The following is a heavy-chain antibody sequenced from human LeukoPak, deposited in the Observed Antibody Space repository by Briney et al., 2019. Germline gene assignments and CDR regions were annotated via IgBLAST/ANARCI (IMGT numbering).Heavy chain of an antibody. CDR3: ARAYSRSYSHFDD. D-gene: IGHD1-26*01. V-gene: IGHV4-4*09. CDR2: IYTSGST. J-gene: IGHJ4*02. Sequence: SGTLSLTCTVSGGSISGYYWSWIRQPPGKGLEWIGYIYTSGSTNYNPSLKNRVTISVDTSKNQFSLGLSSVTAADTAMYFCARAYSRSYSHFDDWGQGALVTVSS. CDR1: GGSISGYY.